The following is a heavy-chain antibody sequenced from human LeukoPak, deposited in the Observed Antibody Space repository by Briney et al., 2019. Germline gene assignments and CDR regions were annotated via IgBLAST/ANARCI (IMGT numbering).Heavy chain of an antibody. CDR3: ARGRRYDFWSGWLGHYMDV. Sequence: GASVKVSCKASGYTFTGYYMHWVRQAPGQGLEWMGWINPNSGGTNYAQKFQGRVTMTRDTSISTAYMELSSLRSEDTAVYYCARGRRYDFWSGWLGHYMDVWGKGTTVTVPS. CDR1: GYTFTGYY. D-gene: IGHD3-3*01. V-gene: IGHV1-2*02. CDR2: INPNSGGT. J-gene: IGHJ6*03.